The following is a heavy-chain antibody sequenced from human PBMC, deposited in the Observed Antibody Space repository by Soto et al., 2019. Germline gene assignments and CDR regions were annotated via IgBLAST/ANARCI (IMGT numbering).Heavy chain of an antibody. V-gene: IGHV1-8*01. Sequence: ASVKVSCKASGYTFTSLDINWVRQATGQGPEWMGWMSPNSGNTGYAQKFQGRVTMTRDTSIGTAYMELTSLTSEDTGVYYCARGVAAGYDYWGQGALVTVSS. J-gene: IGHJ4*02. CDR1: GYTFTSLD. CDR3: ARGVAAGYDY. CDR2: MSPNSGNT. D-gene: IGHD6-13*01.